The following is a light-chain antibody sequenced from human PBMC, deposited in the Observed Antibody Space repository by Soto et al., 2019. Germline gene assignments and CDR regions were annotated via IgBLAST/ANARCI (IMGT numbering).Light chain of an antibody. J-gene: IGKJ4*01. Sequence: EIVLTQTPGTLSLSPGEGATLSCMASQTISSFLAWYQQKRGQAPRLLIHGASSRATGIPDRFSGGGSGTDFTLTISRLEPEDFAVYYCQQFSSYPLTFGGGTKVDIK. CDR3: QQFSSYPLT. CDR2: GAS. CDR1: QTISSF. V-gene: IGKV3-20*01.